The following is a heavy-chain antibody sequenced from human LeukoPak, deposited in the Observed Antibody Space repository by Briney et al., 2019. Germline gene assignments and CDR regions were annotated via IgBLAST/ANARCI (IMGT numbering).Heavy chain of an antibody. Sequence: RASETLSLTCAVYGGSFSGYYWSWIRQHPGKGLEWIGYIYYSGNTYYNPSLKSRVTISLDTSKNQFSLKLNSVTAADTAVYYCARETLGSIPSYFQHWGQGILVTVSS. CDR3: ARETLGSIPSYFQH. CDR1: GGSFSGYY. CDR2: IYYSGNT. D-gene: IGHD3-16*01. J-gene: IGHJ1*01. V-gene: IGHV4-31*11.